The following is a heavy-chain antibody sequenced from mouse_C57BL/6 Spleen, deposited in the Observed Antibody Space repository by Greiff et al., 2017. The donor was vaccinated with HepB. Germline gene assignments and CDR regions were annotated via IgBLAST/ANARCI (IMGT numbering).Heavy chain of an antibody. CDR2: ISYDGSN. Sequence: EVQLQESGPGLVKPSQSLSLTCSVTGYSITSGYYWNWIRQFPGNKLEWMGYISYDGSNNYNPSLKNRISITRDTSKNQFFLKLNSVTTEDTATYYCARDDPSYWYFDVWGTGTTVTVSS. CDR3: ARDDPSYWYFDV. V-gene: IGHV3-6*01. J-gene: IGHJ1*03. CDR1: GYSITSGYY.